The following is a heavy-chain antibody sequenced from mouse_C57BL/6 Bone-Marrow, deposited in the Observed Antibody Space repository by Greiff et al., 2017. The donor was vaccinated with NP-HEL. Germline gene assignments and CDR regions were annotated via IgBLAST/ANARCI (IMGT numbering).Heavy chain of an antibody. Sequence: EVQLQESGAELVRPGASVKLSCTASGFNIKDDYMHWVKQRPEQGLEWIGWIDPENGDTEYASKLQGKATITADTSSNTAYLQLSSLTSEDTAVYYYTTVDRYSSDYWGQGTTLTVSS. CDR1: GFNIKDDY. J-gene: IGHJ2*01. V-gene: IGHV14-4*01. CDR2: IDPENGDT. CDR3: TTVDRYSSDY.